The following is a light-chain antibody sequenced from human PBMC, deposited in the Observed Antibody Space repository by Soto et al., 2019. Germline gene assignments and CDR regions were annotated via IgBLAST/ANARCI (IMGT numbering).Light chain of an antibody. J-gene: IGLJ1*01. Sequence: QSVLTQPASVPGSPGQSITISCTGTSSDVGAYNYVSWYQQHPGKAPKLMIYDVSNRPSGVSNRFSGSKSGNTASLTISGLQAEDEVDYYCSSHTRRNTRVFGTGTKVTVL. V-gene: IGLV2-14*01. CDR1: SSDVGAYNY. CDR2: DVS. CDR3: SSHTRRNTRV.